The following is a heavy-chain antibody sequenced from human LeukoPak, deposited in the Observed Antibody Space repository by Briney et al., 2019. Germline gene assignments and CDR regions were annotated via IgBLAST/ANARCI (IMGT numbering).Heavy chain of an antibody. Sequence: ASVKVSCKASGYTFTSYYMHWARQAPGQGLEWMGIINPSGGSTSYARKFQGRVTMTRDTSKNQFSLKLSSVTAADTAVYYCARERGRTYYFDYWGQGTLVTVSS. CDR2: INPSGGST. D-gene: IGHD1-1*01. CDR3: ARERGRTYYFDY. CDR1: GYTFTSYY. V-gene: IGHV1-46*01. J-gene: IGHJ4*02.